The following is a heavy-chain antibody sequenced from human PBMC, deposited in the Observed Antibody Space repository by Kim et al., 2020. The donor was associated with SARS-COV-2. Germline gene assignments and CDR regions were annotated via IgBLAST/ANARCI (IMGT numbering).Heavy chain of an antibody. Sequence: LSLTCAASGFTFSSYSMNWVRQAPGKGLEWVSYISSSSSTIYYADSVKGRFTISRDNAKNSLYLQMNSLRDEDTAVYYCARDYPQTYGAPRYFDLWGRGTLVTVSS. CDR1: GFTFSSYS. J-gene: IGHJ2*01. CDR3: ARDYPQTYGAPRYFDL. CDR2: ISSSSSTI. V-gene: IGHV3-48*02. D-gene: IGHD4-17*01.